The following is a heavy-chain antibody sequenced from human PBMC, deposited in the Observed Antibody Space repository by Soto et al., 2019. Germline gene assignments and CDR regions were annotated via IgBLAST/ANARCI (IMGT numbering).Heavy chain of an antibody. V-gene: IGHV3-74*01. D-gene: IGHD2-21*01. CDR3: ARLSGDHVAFFSYGMDA. CDR2: INSDGSSR. CDR1: GFTFSSYA. J-gene: IGHJ6*02. Sequence: PGGSLRLSCAASGFTFSSYAMSCVRQAPGKGLVWLSGINSDGSSRSYADSVKGRFTISRDNARNTLSLQMNGLRAEDTAVYYCARLSGDHVAFFSYGMDAWGQGTTVTVSS.